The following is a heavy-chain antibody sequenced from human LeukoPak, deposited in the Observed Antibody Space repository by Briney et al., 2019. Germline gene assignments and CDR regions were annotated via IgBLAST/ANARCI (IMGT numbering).Heavy chain of an antibody. CDR3: ARSWDY. J-gene: IGHJ4*02. CDR1: GGSFSGYY. Sequence: SETLSLTCAVYGGSFSGYYWSWIRQPPGKGLEWIGEINHSGSTNYNPSLKSRVTISVDTSKNQFSLKLSSVTAADTAVYYCARSWDYWGQGTLVTVSS. V-gene: IGHV4-34*01. CDR2: INHSGST.